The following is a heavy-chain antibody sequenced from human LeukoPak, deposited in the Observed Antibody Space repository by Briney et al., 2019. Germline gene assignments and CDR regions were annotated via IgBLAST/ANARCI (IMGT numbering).Heavy chain of an antibody. CDR2: MNPNSGNT. D-gene: IGHD3-3*01. Sequence: ASVKVSCKASGYTFTSYDINWVRQATGQGLEWMGWMNPNSGNTGYAQKFQGRVTMTRNTSISTAYMELSSLRSDDTAVYYCAREGFWSGYYTHNWFDPWGQGTLVTVSS. V-gene: IGHV1-8*01. J-gene: IGHJ5*02. CDR1: GYTFTSYD. CDR3: AREGFWSGYYTHNWFDP.